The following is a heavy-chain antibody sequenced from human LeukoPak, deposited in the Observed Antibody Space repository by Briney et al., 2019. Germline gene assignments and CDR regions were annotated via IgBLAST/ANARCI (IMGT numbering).Heavy chain of an antibody. V-gene: IGHV3-23*01. CDR3: AASPPQIAVAGDDY. CDR2: ISGSGGST. CDR1: GFTFSSYA. D-gene: IGHD6-19*01. J-gene: IGHJ4*02. Sequence: GGSLRLSCAASGFTFSSYAMSWVRQAPGKGLEWVSAISGSGGSTYYADSVKGRFTISRDNSKNTLYLQMNSLRAEDTAVYYSAASPPQIAVAGDDYWGQGTLVTVSS.